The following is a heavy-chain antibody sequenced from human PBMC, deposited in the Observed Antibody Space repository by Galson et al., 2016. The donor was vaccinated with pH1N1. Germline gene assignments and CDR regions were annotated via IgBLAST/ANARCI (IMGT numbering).Heavy chain of an antibody. J-gene: IGHJ6*03. CDR2: ISRSVTNI. V-gene: IGHV3-48*04. CDR3: ARDLGYAYGFYYYYYYMDV. CDR1: GFSLSSYS. Sequence: SLRLSCAASGFSLSSYSMNWVRQAPGKGLEWVSYISRSVTNIYYAGSVKGRFTISRDTAKNSLYLQMDSLRLDDTAVYFCARDLGYAYGFYYYYYYMDVWGKGTTVTVSS. D-gene: IGHD5-18*01.